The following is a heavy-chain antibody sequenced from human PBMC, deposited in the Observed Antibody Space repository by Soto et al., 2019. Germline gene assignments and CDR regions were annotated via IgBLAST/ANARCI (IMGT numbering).Heavy chain of an antibody. CDR1: GFTFSSYA. D-gene: IGHD5-18*01. CDR2: ISGSGGST. J-gene: IGHJ4*02. CDR3: AKDESYGYLNY. V-gene: IGHV3-23*01. Sequence: SCAASGFTFSSYAMSWVRQAPGKGLEWVSAISGSGGSTYYADSVKGRFTISRDNSKNTLYLQMNSLRAEDTAVYYCAKDESYGYLNYWGQGTLVTVSS.